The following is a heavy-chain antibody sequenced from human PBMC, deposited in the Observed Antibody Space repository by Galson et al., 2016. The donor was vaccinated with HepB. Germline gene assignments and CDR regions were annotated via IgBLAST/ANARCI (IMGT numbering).Heavy chain of an antibody. CDR3: AKVQRSGAYYNGRGFGPAFDN. D-gene: IGHD3-16*01. V-gene: IGHV3-23*01. CDR1: GFTLSTYA. J-gene: IGHJ4*02. Sequence: SLRLSCAASGFTLSTYAMTWVRQAPGRGLDWVSAITCGGSTHYAESVKGRFTISRDNSKNTLYLQMNSLRADDTAVYYCAKVQRSGAYYNGRGFGPAFDNWGQGTLVSVSS. CDR2: ITCGGST.